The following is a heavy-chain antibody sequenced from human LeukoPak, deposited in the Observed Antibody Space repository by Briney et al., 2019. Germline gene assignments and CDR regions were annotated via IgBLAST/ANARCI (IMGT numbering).Heavy chain of an antibody. CDR1: GYTFTGYY. CDR3: ARGRYGSGRQTFDY. CDR2: INPNSGGT. J-gene: IGHJ4*02. V-gene: IGHV1-2*02. D-gene: IGHD3-10*01. Sequence: ASVKVSCKASGYTFTGYYMHWVRQALGQGLEWMGWINPNSGGTNYAQKFQGRVTMTRDTSISTAYMELSRLRSDDTAVYYCARGRYGSGRQTFDYWGQGTLVTVSS.